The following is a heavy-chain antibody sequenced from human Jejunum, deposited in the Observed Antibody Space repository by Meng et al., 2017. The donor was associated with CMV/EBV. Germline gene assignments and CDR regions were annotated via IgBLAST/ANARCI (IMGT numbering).Heavy chain of an antibody. CDR2: IRPYNGNA. CDR3: ARKLRGGGWFDP. D-gene: IGHD3-16*01. CDR1: GYTFTTYD. Sequence: QVQPVQSGAEVKKPGASVKVSCKASGYTFTTYDIRWARQAPGQGLEWMGWIRPYNGNANYAQKFQGRVTMTTETSTNTAYMELRNLRSDDTAVYYCARKLRGGGWFDPWGQGTLVTVSS. V-gene: IGHV1-18*01. J-gene: IGHJ5*02.